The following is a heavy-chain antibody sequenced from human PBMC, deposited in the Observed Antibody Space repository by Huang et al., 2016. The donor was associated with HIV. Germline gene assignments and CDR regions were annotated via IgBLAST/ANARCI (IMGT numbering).Heavy chain of an antibody. V-gene: IGHV4-39*01. D-gene: IGHD3-10*01. CDR3: ARLPGSITMIRGVITDPY. CDR1: GGSIRRDNYY. J-gene: IGHJ4*02. CDR2: SYYSGST. Sequence: QLQLQESGPGLVKPSETLSLTCTVSGGSIRRDNYYWGWIRQPPGKGLEWIGSSYYSGSTYYNPYRKSRVTRTGDTSKNQCYVKMRAVTAADTAVYYCARLPGSITMIRGVITDPYWGQGTLVTVSS.